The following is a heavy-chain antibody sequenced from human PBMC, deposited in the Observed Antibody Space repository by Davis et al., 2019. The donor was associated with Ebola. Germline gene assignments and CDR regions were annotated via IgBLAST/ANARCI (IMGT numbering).Heavy chain of an antibody. Sequence: MPSETLSLTCAVYGRSFSGYYWSWIRQPPGKGLEWIGEISHTGSTNYNPSLKSRVTISVDTSKNQFSLKLSSVTAADTAVYYCARGFSSSWSDLDYWGQGTLVTVSS. CDR2: ISHTGST. J-gene: IGHJ4*02. D-gene: IGHD6-13*01. CDR3: ARGFSSSWSDLDY. CDR1: GRSFSGYY. V-gene: IGHV4-34*01.